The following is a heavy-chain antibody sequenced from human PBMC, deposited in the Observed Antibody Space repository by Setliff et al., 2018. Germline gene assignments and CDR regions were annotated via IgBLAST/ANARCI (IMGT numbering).Heavy chain of an antibody. J-gene: IGHJ3*02. CDR3: ARGRMRGSCSGPSCTYDPFDI. CDR1: GESFSNNY. CDR2: SDHSGST. Sequence: SETLSLTCSVYGESFSNNYWSWIRQPPGEGLEWIGESDHSGSTSYNPSLKSRLTMSVDTSKNQFSLILRSVTAADTAVYYCARGRMRGSCSGPSCTYDPFDIWGQGTTVTVSS. V-gene: IGHV4-34*01. D-gene: IGHD2-2*01.